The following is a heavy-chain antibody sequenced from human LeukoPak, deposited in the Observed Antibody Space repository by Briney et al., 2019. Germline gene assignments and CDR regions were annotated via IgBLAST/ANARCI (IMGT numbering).Heavy chain of an antibody. J-gene: IGHJ4*02. Sequence: PGGSLRLSCAASGFTFSSYAMHWVRQAPGKGLEYVSAISSNGGSTYYANSVKGRFTISRDNSKNTLYLQMGSLRAEDMAVYYCARDLDGYSSGGVDYWGQGTPVTVSS. CDR1: GFTFSSYA. V-gene: IGHV3-64*01. CDR3: ARDLDGYSSGGVDY. D-gene: IGHD6-19*01. CDR2: ISSNGGST.